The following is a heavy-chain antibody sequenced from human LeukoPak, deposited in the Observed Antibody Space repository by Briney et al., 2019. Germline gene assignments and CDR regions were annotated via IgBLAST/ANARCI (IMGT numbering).Heavy chain of an antibody. D-gene: IGHD1-26*01. J-gene: IGHJ5*02. CDR1: GYSFTSYW. Sequence: KNGESLKISCKGSGYSFTSYWIGWVRQMPGKGLEWMGIIYPGDSDTRYSPSFQGQVTISADKSISTAYLQWSSLKASDTAMYYCARRGIVGATNRGSNWFDPWGQGTLVTVSS. V-gene: IGHV5-51*01. CDR2: IYPGDSDT. CDR3: ARRGIVGATNRGSNWFDP.